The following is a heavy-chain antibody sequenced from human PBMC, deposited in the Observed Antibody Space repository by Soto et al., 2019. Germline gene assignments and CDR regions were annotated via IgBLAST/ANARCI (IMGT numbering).Heavy chain of an antibody. CDR1: GFTFSSYA. V-gene: IGHV3-30-3*01. J-gene: IGHJ4*02. D-gene: IGHD4-17*01. Sequence: QVQLVESGGGVVQPGRSLRLSCAASGFTFSSYAMHWVRQAPGKGLEWVAVISYDGSNKYYADSVKGRFTISRDNSKNPLYLQMNSLRAEDTAVYYCARDQEGGDPFDYWGQGTLVTVSS. CDR3: ARDQEGGDPFDY. CDR2: ISYDGSNK.